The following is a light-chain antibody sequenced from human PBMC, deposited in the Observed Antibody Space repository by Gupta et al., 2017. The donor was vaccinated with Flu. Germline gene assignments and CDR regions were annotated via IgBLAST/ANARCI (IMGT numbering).Light chain of an antibody. V-gene: IGKV3-20*01. CDR2: GAS. Sequence: ERATLSCRASQSVTSSSLAWYQQTAGQAPRLLIYGASSRATGIPDRFSGSGSGTDFTLTISRLEPEDFAVYYCQQYGNSPFTFGQGTKLEIK. CDR3: QQYGNSPFT. J-gene: IGKJ2*01. CDR1: QSVTSSS.